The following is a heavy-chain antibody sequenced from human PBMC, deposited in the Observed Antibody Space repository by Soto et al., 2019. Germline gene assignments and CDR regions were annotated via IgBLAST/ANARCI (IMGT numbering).Heavy chain of an antibody. V-gene: IGHV4-59*01. CDR3: ERGGVGAIFGALGVPYGMDV. D-gene: IGHD3-3*01. CDR2: IYYSGST. Sequence: SETLSLTCTVSGGSISSYYWSWIRQPPGKGLEWIGYIYYSGSTNYNPSLKSRVTISVDTSKNQFSLKLSSVTAADTAVYYCERGGVGAIFGALGVPYGMDVWGQGTTVTVSS. CDR1: GGSISSYY. J-gene: IGHJ6*02.